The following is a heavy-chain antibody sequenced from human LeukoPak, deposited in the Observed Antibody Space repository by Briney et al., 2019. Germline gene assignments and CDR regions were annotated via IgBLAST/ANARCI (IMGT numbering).Heavy chain of an antibody. CDR3: ASWAWGYNGKTAFDF. CDR1: GFILRNYG. Sequence: PGGSLRLSCAASGFILRNYGMEWVRQAPGKGLEWVAFISQDGSLNYYADSVKGRFTTSRDNSKNTLYLQMNSLRPEDTAEYYCASWAWGYNGKTAFDFWGQGTVVTVSS. D-gene: IGHD1-26*01. CDR2: ISQDGSLN. V-gene: IGHV3-30*02. J-gene: IGHJ3*01.